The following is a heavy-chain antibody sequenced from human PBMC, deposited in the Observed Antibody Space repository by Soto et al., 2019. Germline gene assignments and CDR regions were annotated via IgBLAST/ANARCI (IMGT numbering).Heavy chain of an antibody. V-gene: IGHV1-18*01. J-gene: IGHJ5*02. Sequence: ASVKVSCKASGYTFTSYGISWVRQAPGQGLEWMGWISAYNGNTNYAQKLQGRVTMTTDTSTSTAYMELRSLRSDDTAVYYCARAIGSMDTARVWVAWLDPWGQGTLVTVSS. CDR3: ARAIGSMDTARVWVAWLDP. CDR2: ISAYNGNT. CDR1: GYTFTSYG. D-gene: IGHD5-18*01.